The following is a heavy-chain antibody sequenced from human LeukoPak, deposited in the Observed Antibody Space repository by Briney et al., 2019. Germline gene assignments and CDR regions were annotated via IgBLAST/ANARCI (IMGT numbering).Heavy chain of an antibody. CDR1: GGSISSYY. D-gene: IGHD2-2*01. CDR3: ARDHERYCSSTSCYFGFDP. CDR2: IYYSGST. Sequence: SETLSLTCTVSGGSISSYYWSWIRQPPGKGLEWIGYIYYSGSTNYNPSLKSRVTISVDTSKNQFSLKLSSVTAADTAVYYCARDHERYCSSTSCYFGFDPWGQGTLVTVSS. J-gene: IGHJ5*02. V-gene: IGHV4-59*01.